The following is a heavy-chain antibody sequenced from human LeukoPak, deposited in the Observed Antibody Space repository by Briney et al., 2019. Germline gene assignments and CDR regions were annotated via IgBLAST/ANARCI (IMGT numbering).Heavy chain of an antibody. CDR2: ISEDGGDT. CDR1: GFTFDDYA. CDR3: AKDKTRGPGDY. V-gene: IGHV3-43*02. J-gene: IGHJ4*02. D-gene: IGHD1-14*01. Sequence: PGGSLRLSCAASGFTFDDYAMHWVRQTPGKSLECVSLISEDGGDTWYADSVRGRFTISRDNSKNSLYLQMNSLRTEDTAFYYCAKDKTRGPGDYWGQGTLVTVSS.